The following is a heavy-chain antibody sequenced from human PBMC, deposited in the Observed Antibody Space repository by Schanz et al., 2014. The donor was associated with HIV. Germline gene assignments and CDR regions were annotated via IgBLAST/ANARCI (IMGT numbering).Heavy chain of an antibody. CDR1: GFTFSSFG. D-gene: IGHD1-26*01. CDR3: ARDLLGGSDGYYYYYGMDV. CDR2: IKQDGSEK. Sequence: VQLVESGGGVVQPGRSLRLSCVASGFTFSSFGMHWVRQAPGKGLEWVANIKQDGSEKYYVDSVKGRFTISRDNAKNSLHLQMNSLRAEDTAVYYCARDLLGGSDGYYYYYGMDVWGQGTTVTVSS. V-gene: IGHV3-7*01. J-gene: IGHJ6*02.